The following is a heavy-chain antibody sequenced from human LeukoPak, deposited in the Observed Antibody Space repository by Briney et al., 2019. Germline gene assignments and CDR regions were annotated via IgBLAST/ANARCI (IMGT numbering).Heavy chain of an antibody. J-gene: IGHJ4*02. CDR3: TQNLVAAAGDH. CDR1: GFTFSSYW. D-gene: IGHD6-13*01. V-gene: IGHV3-7*01. CDR2: IKPDGSVG. Sequence: GGSLRLSCAASGFTFSSYWMTWVRQAPGKGLEWVANIKPDGSVGYYVDSVRGRFIISRDNAGNSLYLQMNSLRVEDTAVYYCTQNLVAAAGDHWGQGTLVIVSS.